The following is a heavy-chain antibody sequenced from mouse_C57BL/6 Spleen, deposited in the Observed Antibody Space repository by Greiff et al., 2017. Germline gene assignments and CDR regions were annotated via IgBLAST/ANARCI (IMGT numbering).Heavy chain of an antibody. CDR3: ARDRDYGRSEAMDY. J-gene: IGHJ4*01. CDR1: GYTFTSYG. CDR2: IYPRSGNT. V-gene: IGHV1-81*01. D-gene: IGHD1-1*01. Sequence: QVQLQQSGAELARPGASVKLSCKASGYTFTSYGLSWVKQRTGQGLEWIGEIYPRSGNTYYNEKFKGKATLTADKSSSTAYMELRSLTSEDSAVYFCARDRDYGRSEAMDYWGQGTSVTVSS.